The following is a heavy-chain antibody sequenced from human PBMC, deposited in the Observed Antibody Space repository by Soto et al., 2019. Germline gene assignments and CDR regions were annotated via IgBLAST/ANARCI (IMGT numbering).Heavy chain of an antibody. V-gene: IGHV4-31*03. Sequence: SETLSLTCSVSGGSISSADYYWNWIRQHPGKGLEWIGYIYYSGSTYYNPSLKSRVTISVDTSKNQFSLKLSSVTAADTAVYYCARTLSSVRWGQGTLVTVSS. CDR1: GGSISSADYY. CDR3: ARTLSSVR. D-gene: IGHD6-13*01. CDR2: IYYSGST. J-gene: IGHJ4*02.